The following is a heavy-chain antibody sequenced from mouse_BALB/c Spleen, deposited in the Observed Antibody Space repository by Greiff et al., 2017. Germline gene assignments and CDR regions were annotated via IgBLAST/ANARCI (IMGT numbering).Heavy chain of an antibody. J-gene: IGHJ4*01. CDR2: IWAGGST. Sequence: VQGVESGPGLVAPSQSLSITCTVSGFSLTSYGVHWIRQPPGKGLEWLGVIWAGGSTNYNSALMSRLTISKDNSKSQVFLKMNSLQTDDTAMYYCARGGVPYAMDYWGQGTSVTVSS. D-gene: IGHD6-1*01. CDR3: ARGGVPYAMDY. CDR1: GFSLTSYG. V-gene: IGHV2-9*02.